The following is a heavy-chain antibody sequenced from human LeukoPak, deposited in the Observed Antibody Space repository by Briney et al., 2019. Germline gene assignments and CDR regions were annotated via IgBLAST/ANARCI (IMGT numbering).Heavy chain of an antibody. CDR2: ISYDGSNK. Sequence: PGGSLRLSCAASGFTFSSYAMSWVRQAPGKGLEWVAVISYDGSNKYYADSVKGRFTISRDNSKNTLYLQMNSLRAEDTAVYYCARRYCSSTSCYIVGFRYYYYGMDVWGQGTTVTVSS. V-gene: IGHV3-30-3*01. D-gene: IGHD2-2*02. CDR3: ARRYCSSTSCYIVGFRYYYYGMDV. J-gene: IGHJ6*02. CDR1: GFTFSSYA.